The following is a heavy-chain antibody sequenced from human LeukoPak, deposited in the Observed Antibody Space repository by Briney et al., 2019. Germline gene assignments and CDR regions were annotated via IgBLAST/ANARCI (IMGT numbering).Heavy chain of an antibody. J-gene: IGHJ4*02. Sequence: ASVNVSCKASGYTFSIYGISWVRQAPGQGLEWMGWITSYNGNTKYAQQLQGRVTMTTDTSTGTAYMELRSLRSDDTAVYYCARAGAAAGTPFDYWGQGTLVTVSS. CDR2: ITSYNGNT. V-gene: IGHV1-18*01. D-gene: IGHD6-13*01. CDR3: ARAGAAAGTPFDY. CDR1: GYTFSIYG.